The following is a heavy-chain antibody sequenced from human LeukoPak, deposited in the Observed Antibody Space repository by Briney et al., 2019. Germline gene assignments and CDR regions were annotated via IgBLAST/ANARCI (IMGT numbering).Heavy chain of an antibody. J-gene: IGHJ4*02. D-gene: IGHD3-3*01. CDR1: GYTFIIYS. CDR3: VRRLGYDFWSGHPMGDY. CDR2: ISPYNGNT. Sequence: ASVKVSCKASGYTFIIYSINWLRQAPGQGLEWMGWISPYNGNTIYAQKLQGRVTMTTDTSTSTAYMELRSLRSDDTAVYYCVRRLGYDFWSGHPMGDYWGQGTLVTVSS. V-gene: IGHV1-18*01.